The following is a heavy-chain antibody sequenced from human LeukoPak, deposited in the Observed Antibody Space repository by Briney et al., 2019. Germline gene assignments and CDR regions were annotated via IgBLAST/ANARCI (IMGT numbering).Heavy chain of an antibody. V-gene: IGHV1-24*01. CDR3: LAGATLTFDY. CDR2: FDPEDGET. CDR1: GYTLTELS. J-gene: IGHJ4*02. D-gene: IGHD1-26*01. Sequence: ASVKVSCKVSGYTLTELSMHWVRQAPGKGLEWMGGFDPEDGETIYAQKFQGGVTMTEDTSTDTAYMELSSLRSEDTAVYYCLAGATLTFDYWGQGTLVTVSS.